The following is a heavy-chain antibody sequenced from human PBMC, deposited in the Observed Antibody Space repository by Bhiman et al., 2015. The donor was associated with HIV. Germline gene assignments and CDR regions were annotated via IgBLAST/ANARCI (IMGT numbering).Heavy chain of an antibody. J-gene: IGHJ3*02. D-gene: IGHD7-27*01. CDR3: ARPGALLAFDI. V-gene: IGHV3-20*04. CDR2: INWNGGST. Sequence: EVQLVESGGGVLRPGGSLRLSCEGFGFIFDDYGLSWVRQAPGKGLEWVSGINWNGGSTGYADSVKGRFTISRDNAKNTLYLQMNSLRAEDTAVYYCARPGALLAFDIWGQGTMVTVSS. CDR1: GFIFDDYG.